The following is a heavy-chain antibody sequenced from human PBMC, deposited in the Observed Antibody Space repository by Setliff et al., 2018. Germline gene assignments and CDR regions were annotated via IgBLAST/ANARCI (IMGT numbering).Heavy chain of an antibody. J-gene: IGHJ4*02. CDR1: GGPFSDYY. Sequence: SATLSLTCTFYGGPFSDYYWGWVRQTPGKGLEWIAEINPSGTTNYIPSLKSRLTMSVDTSKRQFSLKLNSVTAADTAVYYCRFWSYVYKNDYWAQGTLVTVSS. CDR2: INPSGTT. V-gene: IGHV4-34*01. D-gene: IGHD3-16*01. CDR3: RFWSYVYKNDY.